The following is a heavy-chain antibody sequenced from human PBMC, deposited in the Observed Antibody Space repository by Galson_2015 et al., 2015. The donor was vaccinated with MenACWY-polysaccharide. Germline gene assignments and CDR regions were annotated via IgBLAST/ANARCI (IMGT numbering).Heavy chain of an antibody. J-gene: IGHJ4*02. CDR2: ISYDGSNK. CDR1: GFTFSSYG. Sequence: SLRLSCAASGFTFSSYGMHWVRQAPGKGLEWVAVISYDGSNKYYADSVKGRFTISRDNSKNTLYLQMNSLRAEDTAVYYCAKELLDSSGYYYRDWGQGTLVTVSS. V-gene: IGHV3-30*18. D-gene: IGHD3-22*01. CDR3: AKELLDSSGYYYRD.